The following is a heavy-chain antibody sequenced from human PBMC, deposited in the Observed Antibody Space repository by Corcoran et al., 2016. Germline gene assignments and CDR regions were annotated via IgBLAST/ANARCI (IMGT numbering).Heavy chain of an antibody. CDR3: ARHRERYYGSGSLGWFDP. V-gene: IGHV4-39*01. CDR2: IYYSGST. J-gene: IGHJ5*02. Sequence: QLQLQESGPGLVKPSETLSLTCTVSGGSISSSSYYWGWIRQPPGKGLEWIGSIYYSGSTYYNPSLKSRVTISEDTSKNQFSLKLSSVTAADTAVYYWARHRERYYGSGSLGWFDPWGQGTLVTVSS. D-gene: IGHD3-10*01. CDR1: GGSISSSSYY.